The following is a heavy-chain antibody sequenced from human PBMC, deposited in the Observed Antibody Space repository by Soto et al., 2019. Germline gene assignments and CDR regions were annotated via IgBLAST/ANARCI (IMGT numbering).Heavy chain of an antibody. J-gene: IGHJ6*02. CDR1: GYTFNSYG. D-gene: IGHD3-22*01. V-gene: IGHV1-18*01. CDR2: ISPYDDNT. CDR3: ARGGYYDSSGSRNYHYYGMDA. Sequence: QVQLVQSGTEVKKPGASVKVSCKASGYTFNSYGISWVRQAPGQGLEWMGWISPYDDNTNYAQNLQGRVTMTTDTSTRTAYMELRCLRSDDTALYFCARGGYYDSSGSRNYHYYGMDAWGQGTTVTVS.